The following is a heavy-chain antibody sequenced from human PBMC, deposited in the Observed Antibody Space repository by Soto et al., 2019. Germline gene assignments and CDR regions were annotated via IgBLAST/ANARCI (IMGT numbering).Heavy chain of an antibody. V-gene: IGHV1-8*01. CDR1: GYTFTSYD. Sequence: QVQLVQSGAEVKKPGTSVKVSCKASGYTFTSYDINWVRQATGQGLEWMGWVNPNSGNTAYALKFQGRVTMTRNTSIATAYRELSSLRSEDTAVYYCASEREGSGFDPWCQGTLVTVSS. CDR2: VNPNSGNT. CDR3: ASEREGSGFDP. D-gene: IGHD1-26*01. J-gene: IGHJ5*02.